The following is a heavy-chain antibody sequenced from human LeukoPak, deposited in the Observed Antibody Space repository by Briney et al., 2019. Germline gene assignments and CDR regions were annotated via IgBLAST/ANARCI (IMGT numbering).Heavy chain of an antibody. CDR2: IWFDGSNK. V-gene: IGHV3-33*01. D-gene: IGHD6-13*01. CDR1: GFTFSGYG. J-gene: IGHJ6*02. Sequence: GGSLRLSCAASGFTFSGYGMHWVRQAPGKGLEWVAVIWFDGSNKYYADSVKGRFTISRDNSKSTLSLQMNSLRAEDTAVYYCARERSSWHTYGMDVWGQGTTVTVSS. CDR3: ARERSSWHTYGMDV.